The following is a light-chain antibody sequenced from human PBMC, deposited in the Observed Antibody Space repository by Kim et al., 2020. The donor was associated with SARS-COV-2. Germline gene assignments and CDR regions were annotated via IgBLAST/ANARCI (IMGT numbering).Light chain of an antibody. Sequence: QGQTASIPCSGDKLGDKYACWYQQKPGQSPVLVIYQDSKRPSGIPERFSGSNSGNTATLTISGTQAMDEADYYCQAWDSSTSVVFGGGTQLTVL. CDR1: KLGDKY. CDR3: QAWDSSTSVV. V-gene: IGLV3-1*01. CDR2: QDS. J-gene: IGLJ2*01.